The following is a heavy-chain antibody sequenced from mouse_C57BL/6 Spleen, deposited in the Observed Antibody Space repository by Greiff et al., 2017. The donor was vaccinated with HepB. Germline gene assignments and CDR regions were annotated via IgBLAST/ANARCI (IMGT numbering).Heavy chain of an antibody. D-gene: IGHD1-1*01. J-gene: IGHJ2*01. Sequence: EVQLQQSGAELVRPGASVKLSCTASGFNIKDDYMHWVKQRPEQGLEWIGWIDPENGDTEYASKFQGKATITADTSSNTAYLQLSSLTSEDTAVYYCTTHYYGSSRGLFDCWGQGTTLTVSS. CDR1: GFNIKDDY. CDR2: IDPENGDT. V-gene: IGHV14-4*01. CDR3: TTHYYGSSRGLFDC.